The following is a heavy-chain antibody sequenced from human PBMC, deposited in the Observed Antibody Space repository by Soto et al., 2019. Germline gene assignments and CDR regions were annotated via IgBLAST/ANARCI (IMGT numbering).Heavy chain of an antibody. CDR2: INHSGST. D-gene: IGHD3-9*01. CDR3: ARGVDILTGYYPINWFDP. CDR1: GGSFSGYN. V-gene: IGHV4-34*01. J-gene: IGHJ5*02. Sequence: PSETLSLTCAVYGGSFSGYNWSWIRQPPGKGLEWIGEINHSGSTNYNPSLKSRVTISVDTSKNQFSLKLSSVTAADTAVYYCARGVDILTGYYPINWFDPWGQGTLVTVSS.